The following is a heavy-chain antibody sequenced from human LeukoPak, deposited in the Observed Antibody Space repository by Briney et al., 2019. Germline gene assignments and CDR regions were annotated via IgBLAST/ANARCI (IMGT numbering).Heavy chain of an antibody. Sequence: GGSLRLSCAASGFTFSSYSMNWVRQAPGKGLEWVSYISSSGSTIFYADSVKGRFTISRDNAKNSLYLEMNSLRAEDTAIYYCAGAGIQLRFSDAFDIWGQGTMVTVSS. CDR1: GFTFSSYS. J-gene: IGHJ3*02. V-gene: IGHV3-48*04. D-gene: IGHD5-18*01. CDR2: ISSSGSTI. CDR3: AGAGIQLRFSDAFDI.